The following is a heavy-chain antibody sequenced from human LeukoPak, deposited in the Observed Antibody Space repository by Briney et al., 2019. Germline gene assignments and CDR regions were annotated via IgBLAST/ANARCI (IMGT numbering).Heavy chain of an antibody. V-gene: IGHV3-23*01. Sequence: GGSLRLTCAASGLTFSSYALTWVRQAPGKGLEWVSGISASSSSIYYADSVKGRFTISRDNSKNTLYLQMNTLRAEDTAVYYCAKGLKWFDPWGQGTLVTVSS. J-gene: IGHJ5*02. CDR3: AKGLKWFDP. CDR2: ISASSSSI. CDR1: GLTFSSYA.